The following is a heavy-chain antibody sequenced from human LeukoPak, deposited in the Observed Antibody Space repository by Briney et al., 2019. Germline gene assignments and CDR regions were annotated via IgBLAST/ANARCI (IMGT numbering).Heavy chain of an antibody. CDR3: ARGLLYSMGYYYYGMDV. V-gene: IGHV4-59*01. CDR2: IYYSGST. CDR1: GGSIRSYY. J-gene: IGHJ6*02. D-gene: IGHD2/OR15-2a*01. Sequence: SETLPLTCTVSGGSIRSYYWSWIRQPPGKGLEWIGHIYYSGSTNYSPSLKSRVTISVDTSKNQFSLKLSSVTAADTAVYYCARGLLYSMGYYYYGMDVWGQGTTVTVSS.